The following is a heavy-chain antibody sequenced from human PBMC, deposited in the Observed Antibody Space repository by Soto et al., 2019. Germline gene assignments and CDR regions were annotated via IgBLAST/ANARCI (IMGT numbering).Heavy chain of an antibody. CDR3: EKDEGRFLKYYFKYGVDV. V-gene: IGHV3-30*18. CDR1: GXTFSNFA. Sequence: GSLRLSSAASGXTFSNFAMCWVRQAPGKGLEWVAVISYDGSTKYYRESVKGRFTTSRDNSKNTLYLQIDSLRVEDTAVYYCEKDEGRFLKYYFKYGVDVWGLGTTCTVS. D-gene: IGHD3-3*01. J-gene: IGHJ6*02. CDR2: ISYDGSTK.